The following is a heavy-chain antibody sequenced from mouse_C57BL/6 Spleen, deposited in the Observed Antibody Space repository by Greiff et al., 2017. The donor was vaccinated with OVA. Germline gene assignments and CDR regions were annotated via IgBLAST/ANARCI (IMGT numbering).Heavy chain of an antibody. CDR3: ARNALGRYFDY. Sequence: QVQLQQPGAELVMPGASVKLSCKASGYTFTSYWMHWVKQRPGQGLEWIGEIDPSDSYTNYNQKFKGKSTLTVDKSSSTAHMQLSSLTSEDSAVYYCARNALGRYFDYWGQGTTLTVSS. J-gene: IGHJ2*01. D-gene: IGHD4-1*01. V-gene: IGHV1-69*01. CDR1: GYTFTSYW. CDR2: IDPSDSYT.